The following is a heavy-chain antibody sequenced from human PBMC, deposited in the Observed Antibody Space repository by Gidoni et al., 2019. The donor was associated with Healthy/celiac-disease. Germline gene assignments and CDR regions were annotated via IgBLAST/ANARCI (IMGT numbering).Heavy chain of an antibody. D-gene: IGHD3-10*01. J-gene: IGHJ6*02. CDR3: ARKGERWDVLEKFYCGVDV. V-gene: IGHV1-69*01. CDR2: IVPVCGTG. CDR1: GGPFSTSG. Sequence: QVQLVQSGAEVKKPGSSVKVSCKASGGPFSTSGISWVRQAPGPGREWVGGIVPVCGTGDYAQKFQGRVTITADESTSTAYMELSNLRSEDTAVYYCARKGERWDVLEKFYCGVDVWGQGTTVTVSS.